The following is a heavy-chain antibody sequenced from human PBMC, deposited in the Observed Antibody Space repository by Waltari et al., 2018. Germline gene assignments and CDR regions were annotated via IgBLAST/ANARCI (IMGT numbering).Heavy chain of an antibody. CDR1: GGSFRGSS. V-gene: IGHV4-34*01. J-gene: IGHJ4*02. CDR3: ARGNVDTAISY. CDR2: INHSGST. D-gene: IGHD5-18*01. Sequence: QVQLQQWGAGLLKPSETLSLTCAVSGGSFRGSSWAWIRQPPGKGLEGIGEINHSGSTNYNPSLKSRVTISVDTSKNQFSLKLSSVTAADTAVYYCARGNVDTAISYWGQGTLVTVSS.